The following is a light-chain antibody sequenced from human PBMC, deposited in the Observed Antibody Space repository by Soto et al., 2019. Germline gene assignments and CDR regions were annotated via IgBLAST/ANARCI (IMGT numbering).Light chain of an antibody. CDR3: CSYAGRSNVV. CDR2: DVN. J-gene: IGLJ2*01. V-gene: IGLV2-23*02. Sequence: QSALTQPASVSGSPGQSITISCTGTSGDVGTYNLVSWYQQHPGRAPILIIFDVNKRPSGVSNRLSGSKSGNTASLAISGLQADDEAYYHCCSYAGRSNVVCGGGTQLTVL. CDR1: SGDVGTYNL.